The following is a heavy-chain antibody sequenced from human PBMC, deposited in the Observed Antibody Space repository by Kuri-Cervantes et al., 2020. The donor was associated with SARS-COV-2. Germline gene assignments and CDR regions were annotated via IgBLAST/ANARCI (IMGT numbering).Heavy chain of an antibody. CDR3: ARGRRGVPATVFGY. J-gene: IGHJ4*02. CDR1: GGSFSGYY. CDR2: INHSGST. V-gene: IGHV4-34*01. D-gene: IGHD2-2*01. Sequence: GSLRLSCAVYGGSFSGYYWSWIRQPPGKGLEWIGEINHSGSTNYNPSLKSRVTISVDTSKNQFSLKLSSVTAADTAVYYCARGRRGVPATVFGYWGQGTLVTVSS.